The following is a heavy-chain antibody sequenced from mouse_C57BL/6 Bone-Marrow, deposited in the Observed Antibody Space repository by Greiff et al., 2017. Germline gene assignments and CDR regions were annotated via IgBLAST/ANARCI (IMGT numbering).Heavy chain of an antibody. Sequence: EVKLMESVAELVRPGASVKLSCTASGFNIKNTYMHWVKPRPEQGLEWIGRIDPANGNTKYAPKFQGKATLTADTSSHPASLQLSSLTSEDTAIYYGARWAGDDDGGQGTTLTVAS. CDR3: ARWAGDDD. D-gene: IGHD3-3*01. V-gene: IGHV14-3*01. CDR1: GFNIKNTY. CDR2: IDPANGNT. J-gene: IGHJ2*01.